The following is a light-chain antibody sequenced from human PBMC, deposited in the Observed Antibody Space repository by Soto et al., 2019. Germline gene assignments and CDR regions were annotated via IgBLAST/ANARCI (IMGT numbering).Light chain of an antibody. CDR1: QSLLHSNGYNY. Sequence: DIAMTQSPLSLPVTPGAPASIACSSRQSLLHSNGYNYLDWYLQKTGQAPQLLSYLATNRASGVPDRFSGSGSDTDFTRKISRVEAEDGGDYYCIQALQPKYGFGRGTKLDIK. J-gene: IGKJ2*03. CDR2: LAT. CDR3: IQALQPKYG. V-gene: IGKV2-28*01.